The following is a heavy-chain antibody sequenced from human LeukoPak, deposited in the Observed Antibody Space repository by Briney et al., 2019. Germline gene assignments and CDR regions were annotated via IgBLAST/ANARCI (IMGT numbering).Heavy chain of an antibody. Sequence: PSETLSLTCAVYGGSFSGYYWSWVRQAPGKGLEWVSAISGSGGSTYYADSVKGRFTISRDNSKNTLYLQMNSLRAEDTAVYYCAKDRFSYCGGDCYAQPDYWGQGTLVTVSS. CDR3: AKDRFSYCGGDCYAQPDY. V-gene: IGHV3-23*01. J-gene: IGHJ4*02. CDR2: ISGSGGST. D-gene: IGHD2-21*02. CDR1: GGSFSGYY.